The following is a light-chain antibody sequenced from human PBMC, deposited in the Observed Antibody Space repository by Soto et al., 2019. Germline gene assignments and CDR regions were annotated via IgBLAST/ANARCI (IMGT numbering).Light chain of an antibody. J-gene: IGKJ1*01. CDR2: AAS. V-gene: IGKV1-39*01. Sequence: DIQMTQSPSSLSASVGDRVTITCRASQSITSYLNWYQQKPGKAPQLLIYAASSLQSGVPSRFSGSGSGTDFTLTISPLQPEDFATYFCQQSYTTTWTFGQGTKVEV. CDR3: QQSYTTTWT. CDR1: QSITSY.